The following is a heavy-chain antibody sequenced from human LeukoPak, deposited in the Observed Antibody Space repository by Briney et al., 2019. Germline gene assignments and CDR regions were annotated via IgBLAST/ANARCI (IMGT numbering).Heavy chain of an antibody. J-gene: IGHJ3*02. V-gene: IGHV4-39*01. CDR3: ARWKVLLWFGELMSGHAFDT. CDR1: GGSISSSSYS. D-gene: IGHD3-10*01. CDR2: IYHSGRT. Sequence: SETLSLTCTVSGGSISSSSYSWGWIRQSPGKGLEWIGTIYHSGRTYYISSLRTRVTISVDTSKNQFSLKLSSVTAADTAVYYCARWKVLLWFGELMSGHAFDTWGQGTMVTVSS.